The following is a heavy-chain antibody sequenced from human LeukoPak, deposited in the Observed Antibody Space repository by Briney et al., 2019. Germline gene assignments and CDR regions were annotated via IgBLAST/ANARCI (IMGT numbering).Heavy chain of an antibody. J-gene: IGHJ4*02. CDR1: GLTFSSYW. CDR3: ARDSQVWFGECGFDY. Sequence: GGSLRLSCAASGLTFSSYWMPWVRKAPGKGLVWVSRINSDGSSTSYADSGKGRSNISRGNAKNTLYRQMNSPRPADTAVYYCARDSQVWFGECGFDYWGPGTLVTVSS. CDR2: INSDGSST. V-gene: IGHV3-74*01. D-gene: IGHD3-10*01.